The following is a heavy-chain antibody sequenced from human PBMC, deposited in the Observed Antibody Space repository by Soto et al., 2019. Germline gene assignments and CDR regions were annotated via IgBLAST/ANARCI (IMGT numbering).Heavy chain of an antibody. D-gene: IGHD2-15*01. J-gene: IGHJ4*02. CDR1: GLTFSTYG. Sequence: GGSLRLSCAASGLTFSTYGMHWVRQAPGKGLEWLAVISYDGSNKYYAESVKGRFTISRDNSKNTLYLQMNSLRAEDTAVYYCARRNPDLVVIASTLLDYWGLGTLVTVSS. CDR3: ARRNPDLVVIASTLLDY. CDR2: ISYDGSNK. V-gene: IGHV3-30*03.